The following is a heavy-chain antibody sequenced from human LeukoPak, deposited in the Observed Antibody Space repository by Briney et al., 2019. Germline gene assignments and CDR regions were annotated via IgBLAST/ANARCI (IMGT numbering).Heavy chain of an antibody. D-gene: IGHD1-26*01. CDR3: ARRRVGAISSYNWFDP. CDR2: INYIWNT. Sequence: SETLSLTCTVSGGSISSSSYFWGWVRQPPGKGLEWIGSINYIWNTYYNPSLKSRVTISLDTSKNQFSLKLNSVTAADTAVYYCARRRVGAISSYNWFDPWGQGTLVTVSS. CDR1: GGSISSSSYF. V-gene: IGHV4-39*07. J-gene: IGHJ5*02.